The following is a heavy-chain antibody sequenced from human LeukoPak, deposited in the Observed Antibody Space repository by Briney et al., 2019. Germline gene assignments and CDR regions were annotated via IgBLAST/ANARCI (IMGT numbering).Heavy chain of an antibody. CDR3: ARVDRNTLLPSD. Sequence: ASVKVSCKASGYTFTSYGISWVRQAPGQGLEWMGWISAYNGNTNYAQKLQDRVTMTTDTSTSTAYMELRSLRSDDTAVYYCARVDRNTLLPSDWGQGTLVTVSS. V-gene: IGHV1-18*01. D-gene: IGHD5-12*01. J-gene: IGHJ4*02. CDR2: ISAYNGNT. CDR1: GYTFTSYG.